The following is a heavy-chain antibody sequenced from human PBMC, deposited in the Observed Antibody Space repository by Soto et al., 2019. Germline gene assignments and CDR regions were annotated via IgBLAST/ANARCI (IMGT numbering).Heavy chain of an antibody. CDR1: GGSISTYY. D-gene: IGHD3-10*01. CDR3: ARSPSFDGSIYHYYFDF. J-gene: IGHJ4*02. V-gene: IGHV4-59*01. Sequence: SETLSLTCTVSGGSISTYYWSWIRQPPGGTLEWIGYIYASGATTYNPSLESRVTMSVDMPNNEFSLELTSLTAADTAVYYCARSPSFDGSIYHYYFDFWGQGTLVTVSS. CDR2: IYASGAT.